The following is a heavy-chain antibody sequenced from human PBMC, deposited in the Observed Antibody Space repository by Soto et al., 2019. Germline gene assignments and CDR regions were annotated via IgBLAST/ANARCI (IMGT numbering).Heavy chain of an antibody. CDR3: ARYSRKLDPYYYYMDV. J-gene: IGHJ6*03. Sequence: SETLSLTCTVSGGSISSYYWSWIRQPPGKGLEWIGYIYYSGSTNYNPSLKSRVTISVDTSKNQFSLKLSSVTAADTAVYYCARYSRKLDPYYYYMDVWGKGTKVTVSS. V-gene: IGHV4-59*01. D-gene: IGHD1-1*01. CDR1: GGSISSYY. CDR2: IYYSGST.